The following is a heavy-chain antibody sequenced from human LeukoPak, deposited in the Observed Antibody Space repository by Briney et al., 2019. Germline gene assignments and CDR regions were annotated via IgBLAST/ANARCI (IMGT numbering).Heavy chain of an antibody. D-gene: IGHD5-18*01. V-gene: IGHV1-3*01. CDR3: AREGYSYGSSYYGMDV. CDR2: INAGNGNT. J-gene: IGHJ6*04. Sequence: ASVKVSCKASGYTFTSYAMRWVRQAPGQRLEWMGWINAGNGNTKYSEKFQGRVTITRDTSANTASMELSSLRSEDTAVYYCAREGYSYGSSYYGMDVWGKGTTVTVSS. CDR1: GYTFTSYA.